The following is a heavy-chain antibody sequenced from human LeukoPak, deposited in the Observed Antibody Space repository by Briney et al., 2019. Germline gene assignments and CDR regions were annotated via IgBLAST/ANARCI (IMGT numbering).Heavy chain of an antibody. V-gene: IGHV4-4*07. CDR1: GGSISSYY. Sequence: PSETLSLTCTVSGGSISSYYWSWIRQPAGKGLEWIGRIYTSGSTNYNPSLKSRVTMSVDTSKNQFSLKLSSVTAADTPVYYCARDTYYYDSSGYYCLDYWGQGTLVTVSS. CDR2: IYTSGST. J-gene: IGHJ4*02. D-gene: IGHD3-22*01. CDR3: ARDTYYYDSSGYYCLDY.